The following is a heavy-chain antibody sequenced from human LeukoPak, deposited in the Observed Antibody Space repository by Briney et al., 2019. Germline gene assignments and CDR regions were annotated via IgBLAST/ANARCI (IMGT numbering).Heavy chain of an antibody. Sequence: ASVKVSCKASGGTFSSYAISWVRQAPGQGLEWMGRIIPILGIANYAQKFQGRVTITADKSTSTAYMELSSLRSEDTAVYYCARDDGGYSYDNYYYGMDVWGQGTTVTVSS. CDR2: IIPILGIA. CDR1: GGTFSSYA. J-gene: IGHJ6*02. CDR3: ARDDGGYSYDNYYYGMDV. D-gene: IGHD5-18*01. V-gene: IGHV1-69*04.